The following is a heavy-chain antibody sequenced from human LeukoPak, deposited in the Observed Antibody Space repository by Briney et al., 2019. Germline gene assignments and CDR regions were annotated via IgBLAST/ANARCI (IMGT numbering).Heavy chain of an antibody. CDR1: QYTFTDYA. D-gene: IGHD5/OR15-5a*01. J-gene: IGHJ6*02. CDR2: IDAGNGKT. Sequence: ASVKVSCKASQYTFTDYAVHWVRQAPGQRLEWMGWIDAGNGKTKYSQSFQGRVTIIRDTSATTAYMELSSLTSEDTAVYYCAREPLRDYYYYYGMDVWGQGTSVTVSS. CDR3: AREPLRDYYYYYGMDV. V-gene: IGHV1-3*01.